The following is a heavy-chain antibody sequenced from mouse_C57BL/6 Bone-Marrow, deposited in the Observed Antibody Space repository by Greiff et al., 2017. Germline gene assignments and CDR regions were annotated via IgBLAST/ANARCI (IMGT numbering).Heavy chain of an antibody. CDR3: AKRLPYYCDY. J-gene: IGHJ2*01. CDR1: GYTFTSYW. Sequence: VQLQQPGAELVKPGASVKMSCKASGYTFTSYWITWVKQRPGQGLEWIGDIYPGSGSTNYNEKFKSKATLTVDTSSSTASMQISSLTSEDSAVYYCAKRLPYYCDYWGQGTTLTVSS. CDR2: IYPGSGST. D-gene: IGHD3-2*02. V-gene: IGHV1-55*01.